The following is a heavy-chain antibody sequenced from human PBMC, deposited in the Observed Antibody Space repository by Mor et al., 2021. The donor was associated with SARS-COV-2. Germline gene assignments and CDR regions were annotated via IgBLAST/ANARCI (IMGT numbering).Heavy chain of an antibody. J-gene: IGHJ5*02. CDR2: INPNSGGT. D-gene: IGHD3-22*01. V-gene: IGHV1-2*04. Sequence: INPNSGGTNYAQKFQGWVTMTRDTSISTAYMELSRLRSDDTAVYYCAREWNHDSSGYYYLRHNWFDPWGQGTLVTVSS. CDR3: AREWNHDSSGYYYLRHNWFDP.